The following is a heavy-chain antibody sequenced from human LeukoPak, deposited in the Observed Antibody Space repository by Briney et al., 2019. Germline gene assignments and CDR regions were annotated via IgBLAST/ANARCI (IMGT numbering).Heavy chain of an antibody. Sequence: GRSRSLSCIASGPNFRSYALGWVSQAPGKGRGWVSGIRDNDFSTYYADSVKGRFTISRDNSKSPVYLQMNSLRAEGTAVYYCARSSGNYWAAPFDYWGQGTLVTVSS. CDR2: IRDNDFST. D-gene: IGHD1-26*01. CDR3: ARSSGNYWAAPFDY. V-gene: IGHV3-23*01. J-gene: IGHJ4*02. CDR1: GPNFRSYA.